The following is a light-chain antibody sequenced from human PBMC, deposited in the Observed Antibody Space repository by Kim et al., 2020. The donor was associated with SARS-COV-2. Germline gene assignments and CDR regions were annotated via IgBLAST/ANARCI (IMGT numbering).Light chain of an antibody. V-gene: IGLV2-14*04. Sequence: GQSITISCTGTSSDVGGYNYVSWYQQHPGRAPTLMIYDVTKRPSGVSNRFSGSKSGNTASLTISGLQAEDEADYYCSSYTASNTWVFGGGTQLTVL. CDR1: SSDVGGYNY. J-gene: IGLJ3*02. CDR3: SSYTASNTWV. CDR2: DVT.